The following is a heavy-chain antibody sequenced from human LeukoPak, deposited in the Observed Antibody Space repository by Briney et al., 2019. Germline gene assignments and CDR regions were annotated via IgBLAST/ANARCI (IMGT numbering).Heavy chain of an antibody. V-gene: IGHV3-23*01. D-gene: IGHD2-2*01. Sequence: GGSLRLSCAASGFTLSSYAMSWARQAPGKGLEWVSAISGGGRITHHADSVKGRFTISRDNSKNTLYLQMNSLRAEDTAVYYCATKGLVSVPSRYHFDYWGQGTLVTVSS. CDR2: ISGGGRIT. CDR3: ATKGLVSVPSRYHFDY. J-gene: IGHJ4*02. CDR1: GFTLSSYA.